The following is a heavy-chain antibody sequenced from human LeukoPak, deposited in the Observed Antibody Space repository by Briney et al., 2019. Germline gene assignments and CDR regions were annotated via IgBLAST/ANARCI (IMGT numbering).Heavy chain of an antibody. V-gene: IGHV4-59*01. J-gene: IGHJ4*02. Sequence: SETLSLTCTVSGGSFSTYHWSWIRQPPGGGLEWIGYIYYISNTNYNPSLKSRVTMSVDPSKNQFSLKLNSVTAADTAVYYCARTQSQSGSYRYYFGYWGQGTLVPVSS. D-gene: IGHD1-26*01. CDR1: GGSFSTYH. CDR3: ARTQSQSGSYRYYFGY. CDR2: IYYISNT.